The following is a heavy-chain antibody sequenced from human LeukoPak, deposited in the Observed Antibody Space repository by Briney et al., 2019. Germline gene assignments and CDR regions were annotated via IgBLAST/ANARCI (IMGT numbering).Heavy chain of an antibody. Sequence: SETLSLTCTVSGGSISSYYWSWIRQPPGKGLEWIGYIHYSGSTNYNPSLRSRVTISVDTSKNQFSLKLSSVTAADTAVYYCARTTEGGYTYGYFYYYYMDVWGKGTTVTISS. J-gene: IGHJ6*03. CDR2: IHYSGST. V-gene: IGHV4-59*01. CDR3: ARTTEGGYTYGYFYYYYMDV. CDR1: GGSISSYY. D-gene: IGHD5-18*01.